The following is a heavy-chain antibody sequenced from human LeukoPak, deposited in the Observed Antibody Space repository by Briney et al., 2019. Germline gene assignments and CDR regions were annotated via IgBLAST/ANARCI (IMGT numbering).Heavy chain of an antibody. J-gene: IGHJ4*02. Sequence: GGSLRLSCSVSGFTFSTYVMHWVRQAPGEGLEYVSAISSNGDNTYYADSVKGRFTISRDNSKNTLYLQMSSLRADDTAVYYCVRGTGYWGQGTLVTVSS. CDR2: ISSNGDNT. CDR3: VRGTGY. CDR1: GFTFSTYV. V-gene: IGHV3-64D*06.